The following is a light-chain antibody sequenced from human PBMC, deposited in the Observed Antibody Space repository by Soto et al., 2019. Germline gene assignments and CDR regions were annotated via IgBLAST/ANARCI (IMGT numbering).Light chain of an antibody. CDR3: SSYTTSRTLV. Sequence: QSVLTQPASVSGSPGQSITISCTGTSSDVGAYDSVAWYQHNPGKAPKLMIYDVTNRPSGVSSRFSGSKSGNTASLSISGLRAEDEADYYCSSYTTSRTLVFATGTKVTVL. CDR2: DVT. CDR1: SSDVGAYDS. V-gene: IGLV2-14*01. J-gene: IGLJ1*01.